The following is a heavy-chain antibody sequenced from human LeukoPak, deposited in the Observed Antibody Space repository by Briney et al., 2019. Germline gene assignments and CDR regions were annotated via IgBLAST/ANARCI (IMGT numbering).Heavy chain of an antibody. J-gene: IGHJ6*02. CDR2: ISAYNGNT. Sequence: GASVKVSCKASGYTFTSYGISWVRQAPGQGLEWMGWISAYNGNTNYAQKLQGRVTMTTDTSTSTAYMELRSLRSDDTAVYYCARDKVYEGYDTLTGYYRPPLYYGMDVWGQGTTVTVSS. CDR1: GYTFTSYG. CDR3: ARDKVYEGYDTLTGYYRPPLYYGMDV. D-gene: IGHD3-9*01. V-gene: IGHV1-18*01.